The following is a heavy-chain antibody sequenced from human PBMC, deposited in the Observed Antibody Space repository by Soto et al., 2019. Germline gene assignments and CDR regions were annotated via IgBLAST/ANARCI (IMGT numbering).Heavy chain of an antibody. J-gene: IGHJ3*01. CDR3: VREGRGSFDF. Sequence: PGGSLRLSCAASGFIFTNYAMNWVRQAPGKWLEWVSVIGGRGNSAYYADSVQGRFTISRDNSKNTLSLQMSSLTADDTAIYYCVREGRGSFDFWGRGTMVTVSS. V-gene: IGHV3-23*01. CDR2: IGGRGNSA. CDR1: GFIFTNYA. D-gene: IGHD5-12*01.